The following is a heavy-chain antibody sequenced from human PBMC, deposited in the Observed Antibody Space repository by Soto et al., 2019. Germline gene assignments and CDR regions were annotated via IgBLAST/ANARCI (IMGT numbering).Heavy chain of an antibody. CDR3: ATPKLTAVGATTPTLFDY. J-gene: IGHJ4*02. CDR2: FDPEDGET. CDR1: GYTLTELS. Sequence: GASVKVSCKVSGYTLTELSMHWVRQAPGKGLEWMGGFDPEDGETIYAQKFQGRVTMTEDTSTDTAYMELSSLRSEDTAVYYCATPKLTAVGATTPTLFDYWGQGTLVTVSS. V-gene: IGHV1-24*01. D-gene: IGHD1-26*01.